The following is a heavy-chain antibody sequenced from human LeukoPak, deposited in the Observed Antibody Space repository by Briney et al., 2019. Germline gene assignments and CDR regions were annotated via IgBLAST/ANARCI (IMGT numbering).Heavy chain of an antibody. J-gene: IGHJ4*02. CDR1: GYIFTKYV. V-gene: IGHV1-3*01. CDR3: ARDDCGDTCYPGGY. D-gene: IGHD2-21*01. Sequence: GASVKVSCKASGYIFTKYVVHWVRQAPGQRPEWMGWIKAGNGDTKNSQNFQDRLTITRDTSASTVYMELSSLTSEDTALYYCARDDCGDTCYPGGYWGQGTLVTVSS. CDR2: IKAGNGDT.